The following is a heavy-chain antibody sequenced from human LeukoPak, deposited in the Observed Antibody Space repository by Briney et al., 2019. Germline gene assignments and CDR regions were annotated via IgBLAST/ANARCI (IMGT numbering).Heavy chain of an antibody. CDR1: GGSISIESDC. CDR3: ARHLPSFYHYVMDV. D-gene: IGHD5/OR15-5a*01. Sequence: SETLSLACTVAGGSISIESDCWGWLRQPPGKGLEWFGSIYYSGDTYYNPSPKNRATVSVDTSKNQFSLKLSSVTAADTGVYYCARHLPSFYHYVMDVWGPGSTVTVS. V-gene: IGHV4-39*01. J-gene: IGHJ6*02. CDR2: IYYSGDT.